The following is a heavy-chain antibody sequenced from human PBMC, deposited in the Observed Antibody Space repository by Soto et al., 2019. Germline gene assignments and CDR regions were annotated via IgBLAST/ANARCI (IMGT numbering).Heavy chain of an antibody. V-gene: IGHV4-39*01. CDR3: ASQGPLRFLELYGMDV. CDR1: GGSLSSSSYY. J-gene: IGHJ6*02. D-gene: IGHD3-3*01. CDR2: IYYSGST. Sequence: PSDTLSLTCTVSGGSLSSSSYYWGWIRQPPGKGLEWIGSIYYSGSTYYNPSLKSRVTISVDTSKNQFSLKLSSVTAADTAVYYCASQGPLRFLELYGMDVWRQGTTVTVSS.